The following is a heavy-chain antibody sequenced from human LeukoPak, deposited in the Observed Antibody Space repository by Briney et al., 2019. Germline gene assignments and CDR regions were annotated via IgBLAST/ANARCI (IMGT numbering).Heavy chain of an antibody. CDR3: ARVCFDPYCSGGSCYSDY. D-gene: IGHD2-15*01. CDR2: ISSSSSYI. CDR1: GFTFSSYS. V-gene: IGHV3-21*01. Sequence: GGSLRLSCAASGFTFSSYSMNWVRQAPGKGLEWVSSISSSSSYIYYADSVKGRFTISRDNAKNSLYLQMNSLRAEDTAVYYCARVCFDPYCSGGSCYSDYWGQGTLVTVSS. J-gene: IGHJ4*02.